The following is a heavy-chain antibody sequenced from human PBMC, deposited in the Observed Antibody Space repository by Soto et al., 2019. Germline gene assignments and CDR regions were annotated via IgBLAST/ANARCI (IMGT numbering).Heavy chain of an antibody. CDR2: TYYSGST. V-gene: IGHV4-59*01. Sequence: SETLSLTCTVSGGSMIAYYWNWMRQPPGKGLQWIGYTYYSGSTTYNPSLKSRVTISVDSSKNQFSLKLDSVTPADTAVYYCEPVRATAGKRYFDYWGPGTLATVSS. J-gene: IGHJ4*02. CDR3: EPVRATAGKRYFDY. D-gene: IGHD6-13*01. CDR1: GGSMIAYY.